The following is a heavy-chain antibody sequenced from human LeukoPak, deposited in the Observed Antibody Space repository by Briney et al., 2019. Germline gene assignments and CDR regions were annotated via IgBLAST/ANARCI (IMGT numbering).Heavy chain of an antibody. D-gene: IGHD3-16*02. V-gene: IGHV4-59*12. CDR2: IYYSGST. J-gene: IGHJ4*02. CDR3: ARGYYDYVWGSYRSGYFDY. CDR1: GGSISSYY. Sequence: SETLSLTCTVSGGSISSYYWSWIRQPPGKGLEWIGYIYYSGSTNYNPSLKSRVTISVDTSRNQFSLKLSSVTAADTAVYYCARGYYDYVWGSYRSGYFDYWGQGTLVTVSS.